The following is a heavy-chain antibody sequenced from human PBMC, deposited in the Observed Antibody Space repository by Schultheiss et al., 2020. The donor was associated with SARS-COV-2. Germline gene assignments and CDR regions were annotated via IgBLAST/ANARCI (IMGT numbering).Heavy chain of an antibody. CDR3: ARDPTLDYGDYDY. CDR1: GFTFSNAW. J-gene: IGHJ4*02. CDR2: ISTDGTIK. D-gene: IGHD4-17*01. Sequence: GESLKISCAASGFTFSNAWMSWVRQAPGKGLEWVALISTDGTIKWYVDSVKGRFTISRDNSKNTLYLQMNGLRAEDTAVYYCARDPTLDYGDYDYWGQGTLVTVSS. V-gene: IGHV3-30*03.